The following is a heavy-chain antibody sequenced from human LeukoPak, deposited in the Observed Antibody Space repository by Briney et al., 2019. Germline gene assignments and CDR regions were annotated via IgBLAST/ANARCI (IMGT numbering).Heavy chain of an antibody. CDR3: ARVQAYGGKGYFDY. CDR2: IYYSGST. CDR1: GGSISSYY. J-gene: IGHJ4*02. Sequence: SETLSLTCTVSGGSISSYYWSWLRQPPGKGLEWLGYIYYSGSTNYNPSLKSRVTISVDTSKNQFSLKLSSVTAADTAVYYCARVQAYGGKGYFDYWGQGTLVTVSS. V-gene: IGHV4-59*01. D-gene: IGHD4-23*01.